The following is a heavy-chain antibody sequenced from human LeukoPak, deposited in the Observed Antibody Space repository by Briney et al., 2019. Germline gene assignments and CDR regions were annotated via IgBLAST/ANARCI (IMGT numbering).Heavy chain of an antibody. J-gene: IGHJ4*02. V-gene: IGHV3-30*19. CDR1: GFTFSSYG. Sequence: GGSLRLSCAASGFTFSSYGMHWVRQAPGKGLEWVAVISYDGRQKFYGDSVKGRFTISRDNPKNTVYLQMNSLRNDDTAVYYCARVFLERLTSGYFDNWGQGNLVTVSP. CDR2: ISYDGRQK. CDR3: ARVFLERLTSGYFDN. D-gene: IGHD3-3*01.